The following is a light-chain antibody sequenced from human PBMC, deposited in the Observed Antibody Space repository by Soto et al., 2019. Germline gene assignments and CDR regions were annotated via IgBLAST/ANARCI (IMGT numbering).Light chain of an antibody. J-gene: IGKJ4*01. CDR3: QQYTNWPPLT. Sequence: EIVMTQSPATLSVSPGERATLSCRASQSVSSNLAWYQQKPGQAPRLLIYGASTRATGIPARFSGSGSGTDFTLTISSLQSEDFAVYYCQQYTNWPPLTCGGGTKVEIK. CDR1: QSVSSN. V-gene: IGKV3D-15*01. CDR2: GAS.